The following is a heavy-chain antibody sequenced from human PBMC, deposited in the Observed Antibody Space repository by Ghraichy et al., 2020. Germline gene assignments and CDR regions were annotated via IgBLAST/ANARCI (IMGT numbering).Heavy chain of an antibody. CDR3: ARYSGWNPSSYFFKS. CDR1: GFNFGDFA. CDR2: IARSGSA. D-gene: IGHD3-9*01. V-gene: IGHV3-23*01. Sequence: GGSLRLSCAMSGFNFGDFAVGWVRQAPGKGLEWVSSIARSGSADYTGSVKGRFTISRDNSKNILYLHMSSLKAEDTATYYCARYSGWNPSSYFFKSWGQGTRV. J-gene: IGHJ5*02.